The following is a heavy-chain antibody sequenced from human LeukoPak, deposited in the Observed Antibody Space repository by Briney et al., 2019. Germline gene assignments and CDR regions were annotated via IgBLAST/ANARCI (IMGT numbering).Heavy chain of an antibody. CDR3: ARDARITMVRGVLFSPDY. CDR1: GYTFTDYY. V-gene: IGHV1-18*04. CDR2: ISAYNGNT. J-gene: IGHJ4*02. D-gene: IGHD3-10*01. Sequence: GASVKVSCKASGYTFTDYYVFWLRQAPGQGLEWMGWISAYNGNTNYAQKLQGRVTMTTDTSTSTAYMELRSLRSDDTAVYYCARDARITMVRGVLFSPDYWGQGTLVTVSS.